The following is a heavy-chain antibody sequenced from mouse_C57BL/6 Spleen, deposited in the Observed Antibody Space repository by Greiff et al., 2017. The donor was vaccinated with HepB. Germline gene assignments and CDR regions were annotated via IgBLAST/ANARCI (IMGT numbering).Heavy chain of an antibody. CDR3: ARIYYDYDGGGYAMDY. CDR2: ISSGSSTI. V-gene: IGHV5-17*01. D-gene: IGHD2-4*01. J-gene: IGHJ4*01. CDR1: GFTFSDYG. Sequence: EVQLVESGGGLVKPGGSLKLSCAASGFTFSDYGMHWVRQAPEKGLEWVAYISSGSSTIYYADTVKGRITISSDNAKNTLFLQMTSLRSEDTAMYYCARIYYDYDGGGYAMDYWGQGTSVTVSS.